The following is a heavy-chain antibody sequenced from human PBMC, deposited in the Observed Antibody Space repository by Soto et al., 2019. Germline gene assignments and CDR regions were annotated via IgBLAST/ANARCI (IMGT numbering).Heavy chain of an antibody. D-gene: IGHD6-13*01. CDR3: AKSNPPQTAAADLSLDY. Sequence: SETLSLTCTVSGGSISSYYWSWIRQPPGKGLEWIGYIYYSGSTNYNPSLKSRVTISVDTSKNQFSLKLSSVTAADTAVYYCAKSNPPQTAAADLSLDYWGQGTLVTVSS. CDR1: GGSISSYY. V-gene: IGHV4-59*01. CDR2: IYYSGST. J-gene: IGHJ4*02.